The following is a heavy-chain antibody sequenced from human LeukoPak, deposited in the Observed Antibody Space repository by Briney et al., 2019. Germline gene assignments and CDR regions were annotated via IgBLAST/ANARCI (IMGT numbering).Heavy chain of an antibody. Sequence: SETLSLTCTVSGGSISSSSYYWSWIRQPPGKGLEWIGEINHSGSTNYNPSLKSRVTISVDTSKNQFSLKLSSVTAADTAVYYCARGGIWYSSSWYDDYWGQGTLVTVSS. CDR3: ARGGIWYSSSWYDDY. CDR2: INHSGST. CDR1: GGSISSSSYY. V-gene: IGHV4-39*07. J-gene: IGHJ4*02. D-gene: IGHD6-13*01.